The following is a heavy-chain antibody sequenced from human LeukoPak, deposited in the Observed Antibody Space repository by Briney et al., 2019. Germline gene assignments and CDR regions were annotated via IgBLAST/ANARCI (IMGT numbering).Heavy chain of an antibody. J-gene: IGHJ6*02. D-gene: IGHD3-10*01. Sequence: GASVKVSCKASGYTFTSYDINWVRQATGQGLEWMGWMDPNSGNTGYAQKFQGRVTMTRNTSISTAYMELSSLRSEDTAVYYCARVTMVRGGYYGMDVWGQGTTVTVSS. CDR1: GYTFTSYD. CDR3: ARVTMVRGGYYGMDV. V-gene: IGHV1-8*01. CDR2: MDPNSGNT.